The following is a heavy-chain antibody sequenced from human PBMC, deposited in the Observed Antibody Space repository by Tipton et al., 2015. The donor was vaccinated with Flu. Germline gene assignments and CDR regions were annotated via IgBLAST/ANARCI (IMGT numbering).Heavy chain of an antibody. D-gene: IGHD3-22*01. CDR1: GDSISSGYY. CDR3: AREKIPHSYYYDSTTYTNYFDY. CDR2: IYHTGST. V-gene: IGHV4-38-2*02. Sequence: TLSLTCSVSGDSISSGYYWGWIRQPPGKGLEWIGNIYHTGSTYYNPSLQSRVTISIDTSKSQFSLNLRSVTAADSAVYYCAREKIPHSYYYDSTTYTNYFDYWGRGTLVTVSS. J-gene: IGHJ4*02.